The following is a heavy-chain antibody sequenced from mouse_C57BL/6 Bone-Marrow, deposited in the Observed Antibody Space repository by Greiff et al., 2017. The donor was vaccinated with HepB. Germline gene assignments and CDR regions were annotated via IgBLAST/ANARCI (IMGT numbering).Heavy chain of an antibody. D-gene: IGHD1-1*01. J-gene: IGHJ4*01. CDR1: GYTFTSYW. CDR3: ARFLYYYAYAMDY. V-gene: IGHV1-53*01. CDR2: INPSNGGT. Sequence: VKLMESGAELARPGASVKLSCKASGYTFTSYWMHWVKQRPGQGLEWIGNINPSNGGTNYNEKFKSKATLTVDKSSSTAYMQLSSLTSEDSAVYYCARFLYYYAYAMDYWGQGTSVTVSS.